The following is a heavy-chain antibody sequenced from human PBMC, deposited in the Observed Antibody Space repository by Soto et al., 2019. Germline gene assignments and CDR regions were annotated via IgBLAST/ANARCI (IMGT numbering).Heavy chain of an antibody. CDR1: GYSFASYW. CDR2: IDPSDSYT. CDR3: ARRTYGSSYYYYYGMDV. V-gene: IGHV5-10-1*01. J-gene: IGHJ6*02. D-gene: IGHD3-10*01. Sequence: GESLKISCKGSGYSFASYWISWVRQMPGKGLEWMGRIDPSDSYTNYSPSFQGHVTISADKSISTAYLQWSSLKASDTAMYYCARRTYGSSYYYYYGMDVWGQGTTVTVSS.